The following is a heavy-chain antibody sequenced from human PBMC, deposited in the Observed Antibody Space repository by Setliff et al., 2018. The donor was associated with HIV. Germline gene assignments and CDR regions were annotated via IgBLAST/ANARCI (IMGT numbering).Heavy chain of an antibody. CDR1: GVSIVSGGFY. CDR3: SRDLHANYHVVDI. V-gene: IGHV4-31*03. J-gene: IGHJ3*02. CDR2: VYYTGKT. D-gene: IGHD2-15*01. Sequence: SETLSLTCSASGVSIVSGGFYFSWIRHHPGKGLEWIGTVYYTGKTYYNPYLQSRMTMSADTSKNQLYLKINSVTAADTAVYFCSRDLHANYHVVDIWGPGTMVTVSS.